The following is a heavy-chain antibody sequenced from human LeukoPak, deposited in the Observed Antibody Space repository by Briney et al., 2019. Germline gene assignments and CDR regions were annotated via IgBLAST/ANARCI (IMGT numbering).Heavy chain of an antibody. CDR2: INPNSGGT. V-gene: IGHV1-2*02. D-gene: IGHD2-21*02. J-gene: IGHJ6*03. Sequence: GASVKVSCKASGYTFTGYYMHWVRQAPGQGLEWMGWINPNSGGTNYAQKFQGRVTMTRDTSISTAYMELSSLRSEDTAVYYCASCGGDCYRYYYYMDVWGKGTTVTISS. CDR3: ASCGGDCYRYYYYMDV. CDR1: GYTFTGYY.